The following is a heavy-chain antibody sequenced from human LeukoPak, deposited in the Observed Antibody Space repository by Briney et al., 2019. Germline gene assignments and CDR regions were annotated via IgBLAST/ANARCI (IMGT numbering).Heavy chain of an antibody. CDR1: GYTFTNYG. D-gene: IGHD3-10*01. J-gene: IGHJ4*02. CDR3: GRALLGGSDIYTPFSY. V-gene: IGHV1-18*01. CDR2: ISGYNGHT. Sequence: ASVKVSCKASGYTFTNYGISWVRQAPGQGLEWMGWISGYNGHTNYAQKLQGRVTMTTDTSTSTAYMELRSLRSDDTAVYYCGRALLGGSDIYTPFSYWGQGTLVTVSS.